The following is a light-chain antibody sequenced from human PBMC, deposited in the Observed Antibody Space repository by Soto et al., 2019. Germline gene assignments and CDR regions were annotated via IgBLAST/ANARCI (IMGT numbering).Light chain of an antibody. J-gene: IGKJ2*01. CDR2: DAS. CDR1: QSVGSY. CDR3: QQRSNWPRGT. V-gene: IGKV3-11*01. Sequence: EIVLTQSPATPSLSPGERATLSCRASQSVGSYLGWYQHKPGQAPRLLIYDASNRAPGIPARFSGSGSGTDFTLTISSLEPEDFAVYYCQQRSNWPRGTFGQGTKLEIK.